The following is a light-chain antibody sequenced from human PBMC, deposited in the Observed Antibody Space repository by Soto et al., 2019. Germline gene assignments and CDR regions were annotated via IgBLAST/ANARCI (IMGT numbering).Light chain of an antibody. Sequence: QSALTQPASVSGSPGQSITISCTGTSSDVGGYNYVSWYQQHTGKAPKLMIYDVSNRPSGVSNRFSGSKSGNTASLTISGLQAEDEAEYYCSSYSSSSPPYVFGTGTKVTVL. CDR2: DVS. CDR1: SSDVGGYNY. CDR3: SSYSSSSPPYV. V-gene: IGLV2-14*01. J-gene: IGLJ1*01.